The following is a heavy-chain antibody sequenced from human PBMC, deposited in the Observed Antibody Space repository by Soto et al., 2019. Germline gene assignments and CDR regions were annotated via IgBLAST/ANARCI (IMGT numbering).Heavy chain of an antibody. J-gene: IGHJ4*02. D-gene: IGHD3-3*01. CDR3: ARGRRGYYDFWSGLIL. Sequence: PSETLSLTCTVSGGSISSGGYYWSWIRQHPGKGLEWIGYIYYSGSTYYNPSLESRVTISVDTSKNQFSLKLSSVTAADTAVYYCARGRRGYYDFWSGLILWGQGTLVTVSS. V-gene: IGHV4-31*03. CDR2: IYYSGST. CDR1: GGSISSGGYY.